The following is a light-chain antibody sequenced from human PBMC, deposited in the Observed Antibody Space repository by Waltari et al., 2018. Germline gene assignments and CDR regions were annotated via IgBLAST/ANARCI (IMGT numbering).Light chain of an antibody. CDR2: DAS. Sequence: AIQLTQSPSSLSSSVVDRVTITCRASQGISSALAWYQQKPGKAPKLLIYDASSLESGVPSRFSGSGSGTDFTLTISSLQPEDFATYYCQQFNSYPQTFGQGTKLGIK. V-gene: IGKV1-13*02. J-gene: IGKJ2*01. CDR1: QGISSA. CDR3: QQFNSYPQT.